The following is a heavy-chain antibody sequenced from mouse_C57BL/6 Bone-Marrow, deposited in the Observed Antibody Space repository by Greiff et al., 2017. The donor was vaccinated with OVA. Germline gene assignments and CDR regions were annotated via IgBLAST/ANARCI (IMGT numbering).Heavy chain of an antibody. D-gene: IGHD2-5*01. CDR3: TGSYSNYGDFDD. CDR1: GYTFTDYE. CDR2: IDPETGGT. J-gene: IGHJ2*01. Sequence: VQLQQSGAELVRPGASVTLSCKASGYTFTDYEMHWVKQTPVHGLEWIGAIDPETGGTAYNQKFKGKAILTADKSSSTAYMELRSLTSEDSAVYYCTGSYSNYGDFDDWGQGTTLTVSS. V-gene: IGHV1-15*01.